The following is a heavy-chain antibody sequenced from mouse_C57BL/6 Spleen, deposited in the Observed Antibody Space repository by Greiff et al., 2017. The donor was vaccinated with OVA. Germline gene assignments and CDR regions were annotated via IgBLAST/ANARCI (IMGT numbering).Heavy chain of an antibody. J-gene: IGHJ3*01. V-gene: IGHV1-53*01. CDR2: INPSNGGT. CDR1: GYTFTSYW. CDR3: ARFDYDGWFAY. D-gene: IGHD2-4*01. Sequence: QVHLQQPGTELVKPGASVKLSCKASGYTFTSYWMHWVKQRPGQGLEWIGNINPSNGGTKYNEKFKSKATLTVDKSSNTAYMPLSSLTAEDSAVYDCARFDYDGWFAYWGQGTLVTVSA.